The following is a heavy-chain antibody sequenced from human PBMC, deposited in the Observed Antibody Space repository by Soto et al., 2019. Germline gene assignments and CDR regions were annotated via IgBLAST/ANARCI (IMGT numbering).Heavy chain of an antibody. CDR1: GFSLSNARRS. Sequence: SGPTLVNPTETLTLTCTVSGFSLSNARRSVIWISQPPGKALDWLAHTFSNGQKSYSASLKNRLTISKDTSQSQVVLTMTNMDPVDTATYYCARVSLGSCSGGSCYSEYYYYNMDVWGKGTTVTVSS. CDR3: ARVSLGSCSGGSCYSEYYYYNMDV. D-gene: IGHD2-15*01. V-gene: IGHV2-26*01. CDR2: TFSNGQK. J-gene: IGHJ6*03.